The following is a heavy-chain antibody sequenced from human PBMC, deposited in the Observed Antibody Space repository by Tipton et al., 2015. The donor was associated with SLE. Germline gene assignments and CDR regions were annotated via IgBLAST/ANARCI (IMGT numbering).Heavy chain of an antibody. CDR3: ATYVKGVGGRGY. V-gene: IGHV5-51*06. CDR2: RYYNGII. CDR1: GYNFPDYW. D-gene: IGHD3-10*02. Sequence: VQLVQSGAEVKKPGESLRISCQGSGYNFPDYWIAWVRQMPGKGLEWIGQRYYNGIIYYNPSLRSRVDISADTSKKQFYLKMTSVTVADTAVYFCATYVKGVGGRGYWGQGTLVTVSS. J-gene: IGHJ4*02.